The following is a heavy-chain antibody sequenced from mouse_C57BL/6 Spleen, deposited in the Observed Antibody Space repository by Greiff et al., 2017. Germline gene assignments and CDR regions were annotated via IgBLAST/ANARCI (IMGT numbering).Heavy chain of an antibody. D-gene: IGHD2-12*01. V-gene: IGHV1-74*01. Sequence: QVQLQQPGAELVKPGASVKVSCKASGYTFPSYWMHWVKQRPGQGLEWIGRIHPSDSYTHYNQKFKGKATLTVDNSSSTAYMQLSSLTSEDSAVYYCATYYSPWFAYWGQGTLGTVSA. CDR1: GYTFPSYW. CDR3: ATYYSPWFAY. J-gene: IGHJ3*01. CDR2: IHPSDSYT.